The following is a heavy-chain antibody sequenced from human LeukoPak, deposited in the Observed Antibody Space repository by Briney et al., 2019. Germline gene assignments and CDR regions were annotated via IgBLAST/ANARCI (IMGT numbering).Heavy chain of an antibody. J-gene: IGHJ5*02. D-gene: IGHD3-22*01. V-gene: IGHV1-2*02. CDR1: GYTFTGYY. Sequence: ASVKVSCKASGYTFTGYYIHWVRQAPGQGLEWMGWINPNSGGTNYAQKFQGRVTMTRDTSISTAYMELSRLRSDDTAVYYCASWHYDSSGYQNWFDPWGQGTLVTVSS. CDR2: INPNSGGT. CDR3: ASWHYDSSGYQNWFDP.